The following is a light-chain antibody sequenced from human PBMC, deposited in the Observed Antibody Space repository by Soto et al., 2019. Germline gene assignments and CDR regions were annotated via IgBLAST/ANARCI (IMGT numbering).Light chain of an antibody. Sequence: QAVVTQSPSASATPGQRVTMSCSGTRSNVGTSAVNWYQQLPGTAPTLLIFRNHQRPSGVPDRFSGSKSGTSASLAISPPQSEDEADYYCAAWDDSLRAVVFGGGTKLTVL. J-gene: IGLJ2*01. V-gene: IGLV1-44*01. CDR2: RNH. CDR1: RSNVGTSA. CDR3: AAWDDSLRAVV.